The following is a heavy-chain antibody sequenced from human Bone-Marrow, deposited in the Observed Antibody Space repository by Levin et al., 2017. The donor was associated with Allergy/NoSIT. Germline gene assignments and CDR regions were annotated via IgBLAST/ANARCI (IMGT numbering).Heavy chain of an antibody. Sequence: SETLSLTCAVSGDSLSSGGYYWSWIRQFPGKGLEWVGDIYYTGSTSYNPSLKSRLTISVDTSQNQVSLNLTSVTAADTAMYYCARTTRYSTSWHWFDPWGQGTLVTVSS. J-gene: IGHJ5*02. V-gene: IGHV4-31*11. CDR2: IYYTGST. CDR1: GDSLSSGGYY. D-gene: IGHD2-2*01. CDR3: ARTTRYSTSWHWFDP.